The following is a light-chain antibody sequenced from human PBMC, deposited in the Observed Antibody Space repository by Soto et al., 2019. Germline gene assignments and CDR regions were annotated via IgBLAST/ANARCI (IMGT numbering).Light chain of an antibody. CDR2: SAS. CDR1: QSIAGY. Sequence: DIQMTQSPSSLSASVGDRVTITCRASQSIAGYLSWYQQRPGKAPKFLIYSASSLQRGVPSRFSGSGSGTDFSLTINGLQPEDFATYFCQQSFSVTITFGQGTRLEMK. J-gene: IGKJ5*01. V-gene: IGKV1-39*01. CDR3: QQSFSVTIT.